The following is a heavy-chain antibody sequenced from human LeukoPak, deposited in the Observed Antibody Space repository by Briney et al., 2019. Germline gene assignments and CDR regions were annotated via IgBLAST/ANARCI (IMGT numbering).Heavy chain of an antibody. V-gene: IGHV4-34*01. CDR3: ASSVVVVTALAFDY. J-gene: IGHJ4*02. Sequence: PSETLSLTCAVYGGSFSGYYWSWIRQPPGKGLEWIGEINHSGSTNYNPSLKSRVTISVDRSKNQFSLKLSSVTAADTAVYYCASSVVVVTALAFDYWGQGTLVTVSS. CDR2: INHSGST. CDR1: GGSFSGYY. D-gene: IGHD2-21*02.